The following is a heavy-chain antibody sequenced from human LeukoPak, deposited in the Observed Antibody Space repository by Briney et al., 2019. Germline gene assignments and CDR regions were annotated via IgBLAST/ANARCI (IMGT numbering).Heavy chain of an antibody. CDR3: TRGAGWLIDY. CDR2: FYNSGRS. CDR1: DDSISDYY. D-gene: IGHD3-16*01. V-gene: IGHV4-59*01. J-gene: IGHJ4*02. Sequence: SETLSLTCTVSDDSISDYYRGWIRQPPGKGLERIGYFYNSGRSTYNPSLKSRVTISADTSKNHFSLKLNSVTTADTAVYYCTRGAGWLIDYWGQGILVTVSS.